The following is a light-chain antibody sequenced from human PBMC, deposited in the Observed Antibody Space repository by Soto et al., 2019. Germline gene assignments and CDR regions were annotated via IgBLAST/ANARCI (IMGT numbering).Light chain of an antibody. CDR1: QGISSY. CDR3: QHYNSYSEA. J-gene: IGKJ1*01. CDR2: AAS. Sequence: DIQMTQSPSTLSASVGDTVTITCRASQGISSYLEWYQQKPGKAPKLLIYAASTLQSGVPSRFRGSGSGTEFTLTISSLQPDDFATYYCQHYNSYSEAFGQGTKVDI. V-gene: IGKV1-9*01.